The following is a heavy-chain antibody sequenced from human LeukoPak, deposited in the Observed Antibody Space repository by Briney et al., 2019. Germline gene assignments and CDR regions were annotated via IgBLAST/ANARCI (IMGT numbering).Heavy chain of an antibody. D-gene: IGHD3-10*01. CDR3: AKGQVRGVIIAPLDY. CDR2: ISWNSGSI. V-gene: IGHV3-9*01. Sequence: PGGSLRLSRAASGFTFDDYAMHWVRQAPGKGLEWVSGISWNSGSIGYADSVKGRFTISRDNAKNSLYLQMNSLRVEDTALYYCAKGQVRGVIIAPLDYWGQGTLVTVSS. CDR1: GFTFDDYA. J-gene: IGHJ4*02.